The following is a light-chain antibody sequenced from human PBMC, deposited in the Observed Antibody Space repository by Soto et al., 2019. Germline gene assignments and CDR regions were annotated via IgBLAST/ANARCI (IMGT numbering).Light chain of an antibody. CDR1: QTIDSY. CDR2: AAS. Sequence: DIQLTHSPPSLSATVGDRVTITCRASQTIDSYLNWFQQKPGMAPKLLIYAASKLQSGVPSRFRGSGSVTDFTLTIDTLPPDDFASYYCQQTRSGITFGQGTRLEIK. CDR3: QQTRSGIT. V-gene: IGKV1-39*01. J-gene: IGKJ5*01.